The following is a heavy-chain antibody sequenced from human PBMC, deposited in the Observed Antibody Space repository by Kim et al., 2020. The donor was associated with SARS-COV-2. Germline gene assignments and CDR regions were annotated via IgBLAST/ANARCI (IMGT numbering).Heavy chain of an antibody. D-gene: IGHD3-16*02. V-gene: IGHV4-39*01. CDR2: IYYSGST. Sequence: SETLSLTCTVSGGSISSSSYYWGWIRQPPGKGLEWIGSIYYSGSTYYNPSLKSRVTISVDTSKNQFSLKLSSVTAADTAVYYCASTGYGGPNITFGGVITFQGFDYWGQGTLVTVSS. CDR3: ASTGYGGPNITFGGVITFQGFDY. J-gene: IGHJ4*02. CDR1: GGSISSSSYY.